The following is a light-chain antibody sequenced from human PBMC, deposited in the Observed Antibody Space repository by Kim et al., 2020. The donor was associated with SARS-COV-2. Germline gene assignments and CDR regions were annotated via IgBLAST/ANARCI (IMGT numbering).Light chain of an antibody. V-gene: IGLV2-14*01. Sequence: QSALTQPASVSGSPGQSITISCSGTSSDVGAYSYVSWYQQHPGQAPKLIIYEVTNRPSGVSNRFSGSKSGNTASLTISRLQAEDEADYFCCSCTTTTTVVFGGGTQLTVL. CDR3: CSCTTTTTVV. J-gene: IGLJ2*01. CDR2: EVT. CDR1: SSDVGAYSY.